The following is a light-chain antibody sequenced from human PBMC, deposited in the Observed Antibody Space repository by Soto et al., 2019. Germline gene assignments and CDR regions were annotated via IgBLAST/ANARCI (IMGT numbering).Light chain of an antibody. CDR3: QQFNSYPPWT. CDR2: ATS. Sequence: DIQLTQSPSFLSASVGDRVTITCRASQGISTYFAWYQQKPGKAPDLLIYATSTLQSGVPSRFSGSGSGTEFTLTISSLQPEDFATYYCQQFNSYPPWTFGQGTKVEIK. J-gene: IGKJ1*01. V-gene: IGKV1-9*01. CDR1: QGISTY.